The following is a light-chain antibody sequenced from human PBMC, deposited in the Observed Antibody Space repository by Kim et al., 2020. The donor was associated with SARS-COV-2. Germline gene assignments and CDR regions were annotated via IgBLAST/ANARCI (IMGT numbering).Light chain of an antibody. CDR3: QQYCSSPYT. Sequence: EIVSTQSPGTLSLSPGERATLSCRASQSVSSNYLAWYQGKPGQAPRLLIFGASSRATGIPDRFSGSGSGTDFTLTISRLEPEDFAVYYCQQYCSSPYTFGQGTKLEI. CDR1: QSVSSNY. J-gene: IGKJ2*01. CDR2: GAS. V-gene: IGKV3-20*01.